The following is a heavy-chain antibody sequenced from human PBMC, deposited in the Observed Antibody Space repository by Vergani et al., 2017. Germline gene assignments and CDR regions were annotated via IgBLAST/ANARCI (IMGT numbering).Heavy chain of an antibody. V-gene: IGHV4-59*01. CDR1: GGSISSYY. J-gene: IGHJ6*02. D-gene: IGHD4-17*01. Sequence: QVQLQESGPGLVKPSETLSLTCTVSGGSISSYYWSWIRQPPGKGLEWIGYIYYSGRTNYNPSLKSRVTISVDTSKNQFSLKLSSVTAADTAVYYCARGGWGTVTTFFHYGMDVWGQGTTVTVSS. CDR2: IYYSGRT. CDR3: ARGGWGTVTTFFHYGMDV.